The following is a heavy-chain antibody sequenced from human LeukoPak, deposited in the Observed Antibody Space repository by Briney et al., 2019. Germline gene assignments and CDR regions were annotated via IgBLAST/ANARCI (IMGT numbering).Heavy chain of an antibody. Sequence: PGGSLRLSCSASGFTFSSYWMSWVRQAPGKGLEWVANIKQDGSEKYYVDSVKGRFTISRDNAKNSLYLEMNSLRVEDTAVYYCARGVGDGEYFFDFWGQGTLVSVST. V-gene: IGHV3-7*01. CDR3: ARGVGDGEYFFDF. CDR2: IKQDGSEK. J-gene: IGHJ4*02. D-gene: IGHD3-10*01. CDR1: GFTFSSYW.